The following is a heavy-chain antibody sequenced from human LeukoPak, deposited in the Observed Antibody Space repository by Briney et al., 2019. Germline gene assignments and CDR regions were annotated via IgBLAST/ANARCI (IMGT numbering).Heavy chain of an antibody. Sequence: PGGSLRLSCVVSGFTFSSYAMSWVRQTPGKGLEWVSSVSDSGGSTYYADSVQGRFTISRDNSKDTLYLQMNSLRAEDTATYFCAQNQWEFPAWGQGTPVTVSS. CDR2: VSDSGGST. CDR3: AQNQWEFPA. CDR1: GFTFSSYA. J-gene: IGHJ5*02. D-gene: IGHD1-26*01. V-gene: IGHV3-23*01.